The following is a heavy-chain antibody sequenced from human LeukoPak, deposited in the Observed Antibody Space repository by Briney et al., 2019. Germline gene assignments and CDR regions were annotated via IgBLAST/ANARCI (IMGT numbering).Heavy chain of an antibody. CDR1: GFTVSSNY. V-gene: IGHV3-7*01. CDR2: IKPDGSEK. Sequence: GGSLRLSCAAPGFTVSSNYMSWVRQPPGKGLEWVANIKPDGSEKYYVDPVKGRFTISRDNAKNSLYLQMNSLRAEDTAVYYCARLAVTPYFDYWGQGTLVTVSS. J-gene: IGHJ4*02. D-gene: IGHD4-17*01. CDR3: ARLAVTPYFDY.